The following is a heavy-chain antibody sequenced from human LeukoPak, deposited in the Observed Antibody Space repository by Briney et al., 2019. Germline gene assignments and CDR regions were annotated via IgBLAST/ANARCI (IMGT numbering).Heavy chain of an antibody. CDR2: ISAYNGNT. V-gene: IGHV1-18*01. D-gene: IGHD1-26*01. Sequence: ASVKVSCKASGYTFTSYGISWVRQAPGQGLEWMGWISAYNGNTNYAQKLQGRVTMTTDTSTSTAYTELRSLRSDDTAVYYCARGSGRHYYYYGMDVWGQGTTVTVSS. CDR3: ARGSGRHYYYYGMDV. CDR1: GYTFTSYG. J-gene: IGHJ6*02.